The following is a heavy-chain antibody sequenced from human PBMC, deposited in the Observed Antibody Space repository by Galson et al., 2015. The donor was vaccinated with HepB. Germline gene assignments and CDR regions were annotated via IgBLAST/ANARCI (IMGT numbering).Heavy chain of an antibody. D-gene: IGHD5-18*01. V-gene: IGHV1-69*02. CDR1: GGTFSSYT. CDR2: IIPILGIA. Sequence: SVKVSCKASGGTFSSYTISWVRQAPGQGLEWMGRIIPILGIANYAQKFQGRVTITADKSTSTAYMELSSLRSEDTAVYYCAIWGGGYSYGDFDYWGQGTLVTVSS. CDR3: AIWGGGYSYGDFDY. J-gene: IGHJ4*02.